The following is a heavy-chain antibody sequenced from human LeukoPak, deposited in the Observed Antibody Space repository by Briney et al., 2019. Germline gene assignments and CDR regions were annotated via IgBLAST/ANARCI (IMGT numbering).Heavy chain of an antibody. J-gene: IGHJ4*02. CDR1: GYTFTGYY. CDR3: ARDPDTAMATGNFDY. Sequence: ASVKVSCKASGYTFTGYYMHWVRQAPGQGLEWMGWINPNSGGTNYAQKFQGRVTMTRDTSISTAYMELSRLRSDDTAVYYCARDPDTAMATGNFDYWGQGTLVTVSS. CDR2: INPNSGGT. V-gene: IGHV1-2*02. D-gene: IGHD5-18*01.